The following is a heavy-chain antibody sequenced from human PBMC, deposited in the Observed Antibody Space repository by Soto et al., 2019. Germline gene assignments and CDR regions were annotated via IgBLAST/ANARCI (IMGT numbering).Heavy chain of an antibody. V-gene: IGHV3-30-3*01. CDR1: GFTY. Sequence: QVQLVESGGGVVQPGRSLRLSCAVSGFTYHWVRQAPGKGLEWVAVISYDGSNKYYADSVKGRFTISRDNSKNTLYLQMNILKPEDTAVYYCATVTSTLGAFDMWGQGTMVTVSS. D-gene: IGHD3-10*01. J-gene: IGHJ3*02. CDR2: ISYDGSNK. CDR3: ATVTSTLGAFDM.